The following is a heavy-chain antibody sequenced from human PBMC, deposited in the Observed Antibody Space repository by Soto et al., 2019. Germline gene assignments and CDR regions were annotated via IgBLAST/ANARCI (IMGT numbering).Heavy chain of an antibody. CDR2: INAGNGNT. CDR1: GYTFTSYA. D-gene: IGHD2-15*01. V-gene: IGHV1-3*01. J-gene: IGHJ5*02. Sequence: QVQLVQSGAEVKKPGASVKVSCKASGYTFTSYAMHWERQAPGQRLEWMGWINAGNGNTKYSQKFQGRVTITRDTSASTAYMGLSSLRAEDTAVYYCARGAVVGFDPWGQGTLVTVSS. CDR3: ARGAVVGFDP.